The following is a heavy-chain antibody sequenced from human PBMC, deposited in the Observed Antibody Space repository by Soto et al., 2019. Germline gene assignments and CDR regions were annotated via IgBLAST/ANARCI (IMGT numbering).Heavy chain of an antibody. D-gene: IGHD2-15*01. CDR2: INPNSGGT. Sequence: QLQLVQSVAEVKKPGASVNVSCKASGYTFTGYYIHWVRQAPGQGLEWMGWINPNSGGTNYAQKFQGRVTMTRDTSISTAYMELSRLRSDDTAVYYCARDGSNRGGNPTFDYWGQGTLVTVSS. CDR3: ARDGSNRGGNPTFDY. CDR1: GYTFTGYY. V-gene: IGHV1-2*02. J-gene: IGHJ4*02.